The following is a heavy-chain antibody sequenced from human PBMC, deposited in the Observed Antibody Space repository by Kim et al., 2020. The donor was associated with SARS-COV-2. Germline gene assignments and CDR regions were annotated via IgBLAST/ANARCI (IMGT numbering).Heavy chain of an antibody. D-gene: IGHD3-22*01. J-gene: IGHJ4*02. V-gene: IGHV4-34*01. CDR3: ARGSGYYDSSGYYLDY. Sequence: SLKSRVTISVDTSKNQFSLKLSSVTAADTAVYYCARGSGYYDSSGYYLDYWGQGTLVTVSS.